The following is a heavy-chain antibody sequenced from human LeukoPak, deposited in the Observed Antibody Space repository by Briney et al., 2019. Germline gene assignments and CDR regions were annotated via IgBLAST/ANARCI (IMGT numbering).Heavy chain of an antibody. V-gene: IGHV3-23*01. D-gene: IGHD4-17*01. J-gene: IGHJ4*02. CDR3: AKQITVTPSRTLIDY. CDR1: GFTFSSYA. CDR2: ISGNGDST. Sequence: GGSLRLSCTASGFTFSSYAMSWVRQAPGKGLEWVSAISGNGDSTYYADSVKGRFTISRDNSKNTLFLQMNSLRAEDTAVYYCAKQITVTPSRTLIDYWGQGPLVTVSS.